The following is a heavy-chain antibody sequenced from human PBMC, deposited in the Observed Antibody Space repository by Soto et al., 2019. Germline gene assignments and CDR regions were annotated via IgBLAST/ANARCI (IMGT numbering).Heavy chain of an antibody. CDR1: GFTFSNAW. V-gene: IGHV3-15*07. J-gene: IGHJ1*01. D-gene: IGHD6-6*01. Sequence: EVQLVESGGGLVKPGGSLRLSCAASGFTFSNAWMNWVRQAPGKGLEWVGRIKSKTDGGTTDYAAPVKGRFTISRDDSKNTLYLQMNSLKTEDTAVYYCTTDPSSTAEYFQHWGLGTLVTVSS. CDR3: TTDPSSTAEYFQH. CDR2: IKSKTDGGTT.